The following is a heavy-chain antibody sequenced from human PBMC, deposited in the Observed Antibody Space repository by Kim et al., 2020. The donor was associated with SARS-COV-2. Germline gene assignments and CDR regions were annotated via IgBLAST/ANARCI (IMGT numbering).Heavy chain of an antibody. CDR2: GGTT. V-gene: IGHV3-15*01. D-gene: IGHD3-16*01. J-gene: IGHJ4*02. CDR3: TTGKIRSN. Sequence: GGTTDYAAPVKGRFTISRDESKNTLYLQMNSLKTEDTAVYYCTTGKIRSNWGQGTLVTVSS.